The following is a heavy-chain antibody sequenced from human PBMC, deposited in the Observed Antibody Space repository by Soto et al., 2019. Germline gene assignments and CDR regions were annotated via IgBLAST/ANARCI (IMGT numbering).Heavy chain of an antibody. CDR1: GGSISSGGYY. J-gene: IGHJ3*02. CDR2: IYSSRST. Sequence: SETLSLTCTVSGGSISSGGYYWSWIRQHPGKGLEWIGYIYSSRSTYYNPSLKSRVTISVDTSKNQFSLKLSSVPASDTPVYYCARDGTTGTTFAFDIWGQGTMVTVSS. D-gene: IGHD1-1*01. CDR3: ARDGTTGTTFAFDI. V-gene: IGHV4-31*03.